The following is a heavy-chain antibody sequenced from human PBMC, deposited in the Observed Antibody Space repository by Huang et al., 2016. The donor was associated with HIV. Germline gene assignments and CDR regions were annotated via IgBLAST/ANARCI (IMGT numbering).Heavy chain of an antibody. CDR1: GGTFSSYA. D-gene: IGHD1-1*01. CDR2: IIPSLGTP. Sequence: QVQLVQSGAEVKKPGSSVRVSCEASGGTFSSYAINGVRQAPGQGLEWMVGIIPSLGTPNYAQKFQCRVTITADESTSTAYMELSSLRSDDTAVYYCARDRKYDNAWYWFDPWGQGTLVTVSS. J-gene: IGHJ5*02. V-gene: IGHV1-69*01. CDR3: ARDRKYDNAWYWFDP.